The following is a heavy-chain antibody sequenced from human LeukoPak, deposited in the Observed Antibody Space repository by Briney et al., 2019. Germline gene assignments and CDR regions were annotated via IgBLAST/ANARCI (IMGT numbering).Heavy chain of an antibody. V-gene: IGHV4-61*02. D-gene: IGHD3-10*01. J-gene: IGHJ3*02. CDR2: IYTSGST. CDR3: ARAEGRLMVRQPHDAFAI. Sequence: PSQTLSLTCTVSGGSISSGSYYWSWIRQPAGKGLEWIGRIYTSGSTNYNPSLKSRVTISVDTSKNQFSLKLSSVTAADTAVYYCARAEGRLMVRQPHDAFAIWGPGRMVTVSS. CDR1: GGSISSGSYY.